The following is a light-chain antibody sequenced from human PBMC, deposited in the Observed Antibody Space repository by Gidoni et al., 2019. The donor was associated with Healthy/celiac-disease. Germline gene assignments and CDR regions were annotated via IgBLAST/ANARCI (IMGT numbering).Light chain of an antibody. Sequence: DIQMIQSPSSTSASVGDRGTITCRPSQSISSYLKWYQQQPGRAPKLLMYATSSLQSGVPSRFSGSGSGTKFTLTISSLQPEDFATYYCQQSYSTLTWTFGQGTKVEIK. CDR1: QSISSY. CDR3: QQSYSTLTWT. J-gene: IGKJ1*01. CDR2: ATS. V-gene: IGKV1-39*01.